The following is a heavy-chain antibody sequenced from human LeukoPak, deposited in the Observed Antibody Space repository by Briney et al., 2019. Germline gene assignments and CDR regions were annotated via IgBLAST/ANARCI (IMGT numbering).Heavy chain of an antibody. V-gene: IGHV4-34*01. CDR2: IDNNGIT. Sequence: PSETLSLTCAVSGESFSGNFWTWLRQSPGKGLEWIGEIDNNGITNYNPSLKSRVTMSVDTTRKRFSLRLTSESAADTGVYYCARGGGRAKAFYFDYWGQGSLVTVSS. CDR1: GESFSGNF. J-gene: IGHJ4*02. D-gene: IGHD6-25*01. CDR3: ARGGGRAKAFYFDY.